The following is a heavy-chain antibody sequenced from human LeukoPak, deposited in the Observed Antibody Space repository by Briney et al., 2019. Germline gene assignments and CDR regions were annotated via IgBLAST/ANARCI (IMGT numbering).Heavy chain of an antibody. Sequence: PGASLSLSCAASGFTFSRYAMSWVRQAPGKGLDWVSAISGSGGSIYYADSVKGRFTMSSDNSKNTLYLQMNSLRAEDTAVYYCAKESPYNIVVVTAIPLFDPWGQGTLVTVSS. CDR2: ISGSGGSI. D-gene: IGHD2-21*02. V-gene: IGHV3-23*01. J-gene: IGHJ5*02. CDR1: GFTFSRYA. CDR3: AKESPYNIVVVTAIPLFDP.